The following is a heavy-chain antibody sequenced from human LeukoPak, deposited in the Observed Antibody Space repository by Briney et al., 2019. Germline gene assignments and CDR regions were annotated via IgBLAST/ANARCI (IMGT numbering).Heavy chain of an antibody. CDR3: ARAGGSIVVVPAAGSWFDP. CDR1: GGTFSSYA. Sequence: ASVKVSCKASGGTFSSYAISWVRQAPGQGLEWMGGIIPIFGTANYAQKFQGRVTITGDESTCTAYMELSSLRSEDTAVYYCARAGGSIVVVPAAGSWFDPWGQGTLVTVSS. J-gene: IGHJ5*02. CDR2: IIPIFGTA. V-gene: IGHV1-69*13. D-gene: IGHD2-2*01.